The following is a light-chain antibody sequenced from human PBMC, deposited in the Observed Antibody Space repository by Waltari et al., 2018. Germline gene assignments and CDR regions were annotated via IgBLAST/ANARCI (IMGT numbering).Light chain of an antibody. J-gene: IGLJ1*01. V-gene: IGLV1-51*02. Sequence: QSLLTQPPSVSAAPGQKVTISCSGSSSNMGNNYVSWYQQFPGMAPKPLIYENYRRPSGIPDRFSGSKFDTSATLGITGLQTGDEADYYCGAWDTTLLTFVFGSGTKVTVL. CDR3: GAWDTTLLTFV. CDR2: ENY. CDR1: SSNMGNNY.